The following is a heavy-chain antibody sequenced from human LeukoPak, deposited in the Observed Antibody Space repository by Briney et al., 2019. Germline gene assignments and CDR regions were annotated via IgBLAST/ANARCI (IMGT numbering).Heavy chain of an antibody. Sequence: GGSLRLSCAASGITFSSYAMSWVRQAPGKGLEWVSGISGSGGSTYYADSVKGRFTISRDNSKNTLYLQTNSLRAEDTAVYYCAKLGYGGNSWFDYWGQGTLVTVSS. V-gene: IGHV3-23*01. CDR2: ISGSGGST. D-gene: IGHD4-23*01. J-gene: IGHJ4*02. CDR1: GITFSSYA. CDR3: AKLGYGGNSWFDY.